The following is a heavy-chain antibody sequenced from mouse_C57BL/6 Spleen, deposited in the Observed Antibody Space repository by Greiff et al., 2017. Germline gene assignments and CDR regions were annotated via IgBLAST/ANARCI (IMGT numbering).Heavy chain of an antibody. CDR2: IRNKANGYTT. Sequence: EVKLVESGGGLVQPGGSLSLSCAASGFTFTDYYMSWVRQPPGKALEWLGFIRNKANGYTTEYSASVKGRFTISRDNSPSILYLQMNALRAEDSATYYCALHYYGSSWVAYWGQGTLVTVSA. J-gene: IGHJ3*01. CDR1: GFTFTDYY. D-gene: IGHD1-1*01. CDR3: ALHYYGSSWVAY. V-gene: IGHV7-3*01.